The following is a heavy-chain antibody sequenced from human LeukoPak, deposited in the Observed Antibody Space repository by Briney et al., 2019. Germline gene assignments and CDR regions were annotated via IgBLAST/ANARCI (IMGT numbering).Heavy chain of an antibody. V-gene: IGHV1-2*02. CDR2: INPNSGGT. J-gene: IGHJ6*03. CDR1: GYTFTAYY. Sequence: GASVKVSCKASGYTFTAYYMHWVRQAPGQGLEWMGWINPNSGGTNYAQKFQGRVTMTRDTSISTGYMELSRLRSDDTAVYYCARVTALYYYMDVWGKGTTVTVSS. CDR3: ARVTALYYYMDV.